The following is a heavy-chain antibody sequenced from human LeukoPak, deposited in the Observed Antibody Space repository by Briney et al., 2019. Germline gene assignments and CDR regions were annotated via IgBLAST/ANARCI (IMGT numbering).Heavy chain of an antibody. CDR3: ARDHMDPRLGAFDM. V-gene: IGHV4-39*07. CDR2: VFYSGST. J-gene: IGHJ3*02. Sequence: TTSETLSLTCSVSGDSISSSSHYWAWIRLPPGKALEWIGHVFYSGSTEYNPSLRSRVTISVDRSKNQFSLKLRSMTAADTAVYYCARDHMDPRLGAFDMWGQGTMVTVSS. CDR1: GDSISSSSHY. D-gene: IGHD1-26*01.